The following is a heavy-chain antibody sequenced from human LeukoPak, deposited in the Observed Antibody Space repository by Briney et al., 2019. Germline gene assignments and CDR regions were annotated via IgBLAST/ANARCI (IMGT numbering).Heavy chain of an antibody. J-gene: IGHJ3*02. CDR2: IYHSVST. V-gene: IGHV4-38-2*01. CDR1: GYSISSGYY. Sequence: SETLSLTCAVSGYSISSGYYWGWLRQPPGKGLGWIGSIYHSVSTYYNPSLKSRVTISVDTSKNQFSLKLSSVTAADTAVYYCARDPYYYAVNDAFDIWGQGTMVTVSS. CDR3: ARDPYYYAVNDAFDI. D-gene: IGHD3-10*01.